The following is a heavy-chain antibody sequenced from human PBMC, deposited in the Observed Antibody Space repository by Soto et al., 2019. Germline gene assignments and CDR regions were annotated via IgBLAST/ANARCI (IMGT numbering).Heavy chain of an antibody. D-gene: IGHD2-2*01. V-gene: IGHV3-30*18. J-gene: IGHJ6*02. CDR3: AKGQHCSTTSCYFYYYGMDV. CDR2: ISFDGSHK. CDR1: GFTFNTYV. Sequence: QVQLVESGGGVVQPGRSLRLSCAASGFTFNTYVMHWVRQAPGKGLEWVAVISFDGSHKYYADSVKGRLTISRDNSKNTVFLQKNRLRAEDTAVYYCAKGQHCSTTSCYFYYYGMDVWGQGTTVAVSS.